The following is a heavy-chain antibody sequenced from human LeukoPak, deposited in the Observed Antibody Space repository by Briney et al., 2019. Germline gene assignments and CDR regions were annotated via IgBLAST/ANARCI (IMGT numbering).Heavy chain of an antibody. J-gene: IGHJ4*02. V-gene: IGHV1-2*02. CDR2: INPNSGGT. CDR3: ARDPLGVVVPAAIRGPDY. CDR1: GYTFTGYY. D-gene: IGHD2-2*02. Sequence: ASVTASCKASGYTFTGYYMHWVRQAPGQGLEWMGWINPNSGGTNYAQKFQGRVTMTRDTSISTAYMELSRLRSDDTAVYYCARDPLGVVVPAAIRGPDYWGQGTLVTVSS.